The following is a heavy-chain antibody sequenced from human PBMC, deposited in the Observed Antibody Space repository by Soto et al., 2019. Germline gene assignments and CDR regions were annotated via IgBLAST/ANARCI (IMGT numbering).Heavy chain of an antibody. CDR3: TRDPYGSGFGWFDP. CDR2: IRSKAYGGTT. Sequence: GGSLRLSCTASGFTFGDYAMSWFRQAPGKGLEWVGFIRSKAYGGTTEYAASVKGRFTISRDDSKSIAYLQMNSLKTEDTAVYYCTRDPYGSGFGWFDPWGQGTLVTVSS. CDR1: GFTFGDYA. D-gene: IGHD3-10*01. J-gene: IGHJ5*02. V-gene: IGHV3-49*03.